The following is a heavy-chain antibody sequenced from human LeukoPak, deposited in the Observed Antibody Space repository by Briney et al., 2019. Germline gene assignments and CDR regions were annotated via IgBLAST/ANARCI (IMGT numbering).Heavy chain of an antibody. CDR2: IYYSGST. Sequence: SETLSLTCTVSGGSISSGGYYWSWIRQHPGKGLEWIGYIYYSGSTYYNPSLKSRVTISVDTSKNQFSLKLSSVTAADTAVYYCARGQTYCGGDCSHYYGMDVWGQGTTVTVSS. CDR1: GGSISSGGYY. J-gene: IGHJ6*02. V-gene: IGHV4-31*03. CDR3: ARGQTYCGGDCSHYYGMDV. D-gene: IGHD2-21*02.